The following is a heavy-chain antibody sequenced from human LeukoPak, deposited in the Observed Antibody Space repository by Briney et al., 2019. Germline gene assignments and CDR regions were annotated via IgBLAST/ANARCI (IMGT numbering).Heavy chain of an antibody. CDR1: GYTFTSYG. D-gene: IGHD3-9*01. CDR3: ASYGDYDILTGYYSEQHYFDY. J-gene: IGHJ4*02. Sequence: VASVKVSCKASGYTFTSYGISWVRQAPGQGLEWMGGIIPIFGTANYAQKFQGRVTITADESTSTAYMELSSLRSEDTAVYYCASYGDYDILTGYYSEQHYFDYWGQGTLVTVSS. CDR2: IIPIFGTA. V-gene: IGHV1-69*13.